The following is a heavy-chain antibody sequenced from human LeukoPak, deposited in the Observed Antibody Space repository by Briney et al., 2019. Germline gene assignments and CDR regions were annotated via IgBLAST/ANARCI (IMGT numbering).Heavy chain of an antibody. CDR3: AKGGPRYYYYYYVDV. Sequence: GSLRLSCAASGFTFDDYAMHWVRQAPGKGLEWVSPISWDGGSTYYADSVKGRFAISRDNSKNSLYLQMNSLRAEDTALYYCAKGGPRYYYYYYVDVWGKGTTVTVSS. D-gene: IGHD3-10*01. CDR1: GFTFDDYA. CDR2: ISWDGGST. V-gene: IGHV3-43D*03. J-gene: IGHJ6*03.